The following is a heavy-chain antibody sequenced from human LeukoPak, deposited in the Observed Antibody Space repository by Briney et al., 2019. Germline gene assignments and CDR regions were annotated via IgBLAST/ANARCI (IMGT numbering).Heavy chain of an antibody. D-gene: IGHD6-19*01. CDR1: GGSISSYY. J-gene: IGHJ4*02. V-gene: IGHV4-59*01. CDR3: ARGISGYSSGWYSLGQGIDY. CDR2: IYYSGST. Sequence: SETLSLTCTVSGGSISSYYWSWIRQPPGKGLEWIGYIYYSGSTNYNPSLKSRVTISVDTSKNQFPLKLSSVTAADTAVYYCARGISGYSSGWYSLGQGIDYWGQGTLVTVSS.